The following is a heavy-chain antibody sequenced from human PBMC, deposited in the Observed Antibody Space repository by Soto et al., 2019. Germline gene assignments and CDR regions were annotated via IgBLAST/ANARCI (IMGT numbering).Heavy chain of an antibody. CDR1: GYTFTSYH. CDR3: ARVLPSTTIYGTDV. V-gene: IGHV1-46*01. CDR2: INPGGGST. Sequence: ASVKVSCKASGYTFTSYHLHWVRQAPGQGLEWVGMINPGGGSTSYAQKFQGRVTMTWDTSTSTVYMDVRSLRSEDTALYFCARVLPSTTIYGTDVWGQGTTVTVSS. J-gene: IGHJ6*02. D-gene: IGHD3-10*01.